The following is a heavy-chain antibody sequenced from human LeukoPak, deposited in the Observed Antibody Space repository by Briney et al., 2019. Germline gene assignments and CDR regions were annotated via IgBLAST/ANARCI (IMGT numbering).Heavy chain of an antibody. V-gene: IGHV4-59*01. D-gene: IGHD1-26*01. J-gene: IGHJ4*02. CDR3: ASYGGTSRAFDY. Sequence: PSETLSPTCTVSGGSFSSYYWSWIRQPPGKGLEWIGYIYYTGSTYYNPSLKSRVTISVDTSKNQFSLELSSLTAADTAVYYCASYGGTSRAFDYWGQGTLVTVSS. CDR1: GGSFSSYY. CDR2: IYYTGST.